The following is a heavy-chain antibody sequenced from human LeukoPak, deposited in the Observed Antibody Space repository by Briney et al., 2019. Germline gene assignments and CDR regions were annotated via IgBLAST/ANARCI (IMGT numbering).Heavy chain of an antibody. CDR3: ARDFARSQHSTPLAFDL. D-gene: IGHD2-15*01. J-gene: IGHJ4*02. CDR2: LYSVGST. Sequence: GGSLRLSCAVSGFIVGVTSMSWIRQAPGNGLEWVSSLYSVGSTYYADSVKGRFSFSRDHSNNTLYLQMDSLRVEDTAVYYCARDFARSQHSTPLAFDLWGQGTLVIVSS. CDR1: GFIVGVTS. V-gene: IGHV3-66*01.